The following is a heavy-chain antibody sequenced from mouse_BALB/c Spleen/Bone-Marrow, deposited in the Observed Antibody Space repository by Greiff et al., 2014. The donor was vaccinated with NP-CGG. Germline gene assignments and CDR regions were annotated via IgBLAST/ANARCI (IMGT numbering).Heavy chain of an antibody. D-gene: IGHD2-3*01. CDR1: GYTFTSYT. V-gene: IGHV1-4*02. Sequence: VQLVEYAAELARPGASVKMYCKASGYTFTSYTMHWVKQRPGQGLEWIGYINPSSGYTEYNQKFKDKTTLTADKSSSTAYMQLRSLTSEDSAVYYCARRVRDGYYWGQGTTLTVSS. CDR2: INPSSGYT. CDR3: ARRVRDGYY. J-gene: IGHJ2*01.